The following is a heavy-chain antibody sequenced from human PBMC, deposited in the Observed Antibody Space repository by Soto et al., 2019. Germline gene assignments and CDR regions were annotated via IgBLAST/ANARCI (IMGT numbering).Heavy chain of an antibody. CDR3: AHTWGKPGITATTPFDY. CDR1: GFSLRTSGVG. CDR2: IYWNDDK. J-gene: IGHJ4*02. D-gene: IGHD1-7*01. Sequence: SGPTLVNPTQTLTLTCTLSGFSLRTSGVGVGWIRQPPGKALEWLALIYWNDDKRYSPSLKSRLTSTKDTSKNPVVLTMTNTDPLDTATYYCAHTWGKPGITATTPFDYWGQGTLVTVSS. V-gene: IGHV2-5*01.